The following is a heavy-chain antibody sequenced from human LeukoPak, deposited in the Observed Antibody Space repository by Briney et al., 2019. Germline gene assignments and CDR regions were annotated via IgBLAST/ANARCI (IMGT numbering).Heavy chain of an antibody. Sequence: GGSLRLSCAASGFTFSSYGMHWVRQAPGKGLEGVAVIWYDGSNKYYAGSVKGRFTISRDNSKSTLYLQMNSLRAEDTAVYYCARSQWEPTLSGFPTPPDYWGQGTLVTVSS. CDR2: IWYDGSNK. J-gene: IGHJ4*02. CDR1: GFTFSSYG. D-gene: IGHD1-26*01. V-gene: IGHV3-33*01. CDR3: ARSQWEPTLSGFPTPPDY.